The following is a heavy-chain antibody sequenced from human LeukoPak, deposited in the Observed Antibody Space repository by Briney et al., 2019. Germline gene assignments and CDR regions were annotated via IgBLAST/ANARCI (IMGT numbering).Heavy chain of an antibody. CDR2: IKGYNGDT. V-gene: IGHV1-18*01. CDR1: GYTFTSYG. D-gene: IGHD1-26*01. CDR3: AREGGIVGALDY. J-gene: IGHJ4*02. Sequence: ASVKVSCKASGYTFTSYGISWVRQAPEQGLEWMGWIKGYNGDTNYAQKFQGRVTMTTDTSTSTAYMELRSLRSDDTAVYYCAREGGIVGALDYWGQGTLVTVSS.